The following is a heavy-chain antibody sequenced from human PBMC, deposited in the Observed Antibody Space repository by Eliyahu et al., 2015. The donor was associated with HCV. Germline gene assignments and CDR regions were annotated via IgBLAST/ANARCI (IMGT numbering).Heavy chain of an antibody. J-gene: IGHJ4*02. V-gene: IGHV3-30-3*01. Sequence: QVQLVESGGGVVQPGRSLRLSCAASGFXFSSYAMPWVRQAPGKGLEWVAVISYDGSNKYYADSVKGRFTISRDNSKNTLYLQMNSLRAEDTAVYYCARVVTLRGIAVAGKIDYWGQGTLVTVSS. CDR1: GFXFSSYA. CDR2: ISYDGSNK. D-gene: IGHD6-19*01. CDR3: ARVVTLRGIAVAGKIDY.